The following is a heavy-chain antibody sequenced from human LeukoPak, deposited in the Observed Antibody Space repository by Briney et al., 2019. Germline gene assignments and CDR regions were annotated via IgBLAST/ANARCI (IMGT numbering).Heavy chain of an antibody. CDR2: IKQDGSEK. CDR1: GFTFSSSW. D-gene: IGHD3-22*01. J-gene: IGHJ4*02. CDR3: ARAFTYYYDSSGYSY. Sequence: PGGSLRLSCAASGFTFSSSWMSWVRQAPGKGLEWVANIKQDGSEKYYVDSVKGRFTISRDNAKNSLYLQMNSLRAEDTAVYYCARAFTYYYDSSGYSYWGQGTLVTVSS. V-gene: IGHV3-7*03.